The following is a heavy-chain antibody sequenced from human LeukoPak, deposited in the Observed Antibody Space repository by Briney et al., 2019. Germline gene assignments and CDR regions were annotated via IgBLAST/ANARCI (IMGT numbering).Heavy chain of an antibody. Sequence: SETLSLTCTVSGGSISSYYWSWIRQPPGKGLEWIGYIYYSGSTNYNPSLKSRVTISVDTSKNQFSLKLSSVTAADTAVYYCARQQYRYWYFGLWGRGTLVTVSS. CDR2: IYYSGST. CDR1: GGSISSYY. CDR3: ARQQYRYWYFGL. J-gene: IGHJ2*01. V-gene: IGHV4-59*08. D-gene: IGHD2-2*02.